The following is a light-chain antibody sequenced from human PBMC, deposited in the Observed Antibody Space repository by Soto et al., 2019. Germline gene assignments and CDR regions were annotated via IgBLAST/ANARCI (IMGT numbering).Light chain of an antibody. CDR3: QVWDSSSVI. CDR2: YDS. CDR1: NFGSKS. Sequence: SYELTQPPSMSVAPGKTASITCGGNNFGSKSVHWYQQKPGQAPVLVIYYDSDRPSGIPERFSGSNSGNTATLTISRVEAGDEADYYCQVWDSSSVIFGGGTKLTVL. V-gene: IGLV3-21*04. J-gene: IGLJ2*01.